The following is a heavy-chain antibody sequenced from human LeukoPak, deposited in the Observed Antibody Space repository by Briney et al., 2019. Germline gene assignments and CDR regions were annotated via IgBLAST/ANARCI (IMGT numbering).Heavy chain of an antibody. J-gene: IGHJ6*02. CDR1: GGTFSSYA. Sequence: ASVKVSCKASGGTFSSYAISWVRQAPGQGLEWMGGIIPIFGTANYAQKSQGRVTITADESTSTAYMELSSLRSEDTAVYYCARGLTYYDILTGYYDYYYYYGMDVWGQGTTVTVSS. V-gene: IGHV1-69*13. CDR2: IIPIFGTA. D-gene: IGHD3-9*01. CDR3: ARGLTYYDILTGYYDYYYYYGMDV.